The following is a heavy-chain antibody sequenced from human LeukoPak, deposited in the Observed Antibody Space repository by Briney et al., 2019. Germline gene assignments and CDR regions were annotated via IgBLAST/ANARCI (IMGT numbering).Heavy chain of an antibody. CDR1: RLTFSTYW. J-gene: IGHJ4*01. V-gene: IGHV3-7*04. CDR3: VGGDYIDY. Sequence: GGSLRLSCAASRLTFSTYWMSWVRQAAGKGLECVANIKQDGSEKYYVDSVKGRFTISRDNTKNSLYLQMNSLRAEHGAVYYCVGGDYIDYSGHGTLVTVSS. CDR2: IKQDGSEK.